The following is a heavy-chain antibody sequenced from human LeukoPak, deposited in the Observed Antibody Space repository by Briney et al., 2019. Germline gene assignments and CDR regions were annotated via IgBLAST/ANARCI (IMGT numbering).Heavy chain of an antibody. Sequence: GGSLRLSCAASGFTFSSYEMNWVRQAPGKGLEWVSYISSSGSTIYYADSVKGRFTISRDNAKNSLYLQMNSLRAEDTALYYCARTVGFWSGYQYYFDYWGQGTLVTVSS. CDR1: GFTFSSYE. J-gene: IGHJ4*02. CDR3: ARTVGFWSGYQYYFDY. D-gene: IGHD3-3*01. CDR2: ISSSGSTI. V-gene: IGHV3-48*03.